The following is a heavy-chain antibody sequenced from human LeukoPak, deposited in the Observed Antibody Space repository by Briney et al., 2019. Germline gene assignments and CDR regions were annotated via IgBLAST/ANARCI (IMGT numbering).Heavy chain of an antibody. J-gene: IGHJ4*02. CDR2: ISGSGGST. CDR3: ARYRTQWLVPEYYFDY. V-gene: IGHV3-23*01. Sequence: GGSLRLSCAASGFTFSSYAMSWVRQAPGKGLEWVSAISGSGGSTYYADSVKGRFTISRDNSKNTLYLQMNSLRAEDTAVYYCARYRTQWLVPEYYFDYWGQGTLVAVSS. D-gene: IGHD6-19*01. CDR1: GFTFSSYA.